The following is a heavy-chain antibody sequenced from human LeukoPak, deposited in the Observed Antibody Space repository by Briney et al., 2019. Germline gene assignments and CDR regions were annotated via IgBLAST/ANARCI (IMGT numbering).Heavy chain of an antibody. CDR2: IKQDGSTK. CDR1: GFTFTNSW. CDR3: ARDTDGSLDY. J-gene: IGHJ4*02. D-gene: IGHD1-26*01. V-gene: IGHV3-7*01. Sequence: GGSLRLSCAASGFTFTNSWMAWVRQAPGKGLEWVANIKQDGSTKHYADSLKGRFTISRDNPKNSLYLQMNSLRADDTAAYYCARDTDGSLDYWGQGILVTVAS.